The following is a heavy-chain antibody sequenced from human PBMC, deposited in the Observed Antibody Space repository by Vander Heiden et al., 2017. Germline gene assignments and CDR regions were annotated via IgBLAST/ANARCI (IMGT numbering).Heavy chain of an antibody. CDR3: ARDDADIAAAVGYFQH. CDR1: GFTFSSYA. J-gene: IGHJ1*01. V-gene: IGHV3-30*04. CDR2: ISYDGSNK. D-gene: IGHD6-13*01. Sequence: QVQLVASGGGVVQPGRSLRLSCAASGFTFSSYAMHWVRQAPGKGLEWVAVISYDGSNKYYADSVKGRFTISRDNSKNTLYPQMNSLRAEDTAVYYCARDDADIAAAVGYFQHWGQGTLVTVSS.